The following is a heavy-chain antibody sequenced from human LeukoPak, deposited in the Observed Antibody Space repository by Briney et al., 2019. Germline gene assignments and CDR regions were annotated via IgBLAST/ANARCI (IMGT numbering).Heavy chain of an antibody. D-gene: IGHD3-10*01. V-gene: IGHV1-69*04. CDR1: GGTFSSYA. Sequence: GASVKVSCKASGGTFSSYAISWVRQAPGQGLEWMGRIIPILGIANYAQKFQGRVTITADKSTSTAYMELSSLRSEDTAVYYCGSPGGSGSYYYYYGMDVWGQGTTVTVSS. CDR2: IIPILGIA. J-gene: IGHJ6*02. CDR3: GSPGGSGSYYYYYGMDV.